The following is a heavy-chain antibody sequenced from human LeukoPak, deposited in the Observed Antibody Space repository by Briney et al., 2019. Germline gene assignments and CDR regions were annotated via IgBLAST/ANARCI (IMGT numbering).Heavy chain of an antibody. J-gene: IGHJ6*03. CDR1: GGSISSSNW. V-gene: IGHV4-4*02. Sequence: SETLSLTCAVSGGSISSSNWWSWVRQPPGKGLEWIGEINHSGSTNYNPSLKSRVTISVHTSKNQFSLKLSSVTAADTAVYYCARDQIPEGYYSYYMDVWGKGTTVTISS. D-gene: IGHD2-2*02. CDR3: ARDQIPEGYYSYYMDV. CDR2: INHSGST.